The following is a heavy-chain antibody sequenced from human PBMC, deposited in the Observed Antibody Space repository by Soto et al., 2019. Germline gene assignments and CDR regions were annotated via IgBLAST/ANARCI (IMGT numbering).Heavy chain of an antibody. J-gene: IGHJ4*02. CDR2: IYESGGT. V-gene: IGHV4-59*01. Sequence: SETLSLTCTVSAGSMSSYYWSWIRQPPGKGLEWIGYIYESGGTNYNPSLKSRVIISLDTPKSQFSLNLSPVIAADTAVYYCARGRCSGGSCYYFDYWGQGTLVTVSS. CDR3: ARGRCSGGSCYYFDY. D-gene: IGHD2-15*01. CDR1: AGSMSSYY.